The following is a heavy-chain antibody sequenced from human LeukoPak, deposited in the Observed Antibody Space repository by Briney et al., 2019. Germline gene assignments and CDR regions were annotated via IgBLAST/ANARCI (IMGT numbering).Heavy chain of an antibody. D-gene: IGHD6-13*01. Sequence: SETLSLTCAVYGGSFSGYYWSWIRQPPGKGLEWIGTIYYSGTAYYSPSLKSRVTISVDTSMNQFSLRLSSVTAADTAVFYCARVAAARYYYYMDVWGKGTTVTVSS. CDR2: IYYSGTA. CDR3: ARVAAARYYYYMDV. V-gene: IGHV4-34*01. CDR1: GGSFSGYY. J-gene: IGHJ6*03.